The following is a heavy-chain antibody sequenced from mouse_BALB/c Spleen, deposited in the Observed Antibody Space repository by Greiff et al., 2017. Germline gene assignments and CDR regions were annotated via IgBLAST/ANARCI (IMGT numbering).Heavy chain of an antibody. CDR1: GYAFSSYW. CDR2: LYPGDGDT. CDR3: ARGGFDAY. J-gene: IGHJ3*01. Sequence: QLQQSGAELVRPGSSVKISCKASGYAFSSYWMNWVKQRPGQGLEWIGQLYPGDGDTNYNGKFKGKATLTADKSSSTAYMQLSSLTSEDSAVYFCARGGFDAYWGQGTLVTVSA. V-gene: IGHV1-80*01.